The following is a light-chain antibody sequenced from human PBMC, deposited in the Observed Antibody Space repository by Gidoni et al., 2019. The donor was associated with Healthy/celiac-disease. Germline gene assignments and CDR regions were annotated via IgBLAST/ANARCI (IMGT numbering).Light chain of an antibody. J-gene: IGKJ1*01. V-gene: IGKV1-39*01. CDR1: QSISSY. Sequence: DIQMTQSPSSLSASVGDRVTITCRASQSISSYLNWYQQKPGKAPKFLIYAASSLQSGVPSRFSGSGSGTDFTLTISSLQPEDFSTYYCQQSYSTPAFXQXTKVEIK. CDR3: QQSYSTPA. CDR2: AAS.